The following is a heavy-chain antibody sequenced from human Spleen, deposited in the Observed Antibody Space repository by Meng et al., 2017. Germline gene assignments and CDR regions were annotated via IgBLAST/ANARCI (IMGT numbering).Heavy chain of an antibody. J-gene: IGHJ4*02. CDR1: GYIFTGYF. CDR2: INPNSGAS. Sequence: QVQVWQSGAEVKKPGASVQVSCKASGYIFTGYFLHWLRQAPGQGLEWMGRINPNSGASNFAQNFQGRVTMTRDTSISTAYMELSRLRSDDTALYYCARDRLLDYWGQGTLVTVSS. CDR3: ARDRLLDY. V-gene: IGHV1-2*06.